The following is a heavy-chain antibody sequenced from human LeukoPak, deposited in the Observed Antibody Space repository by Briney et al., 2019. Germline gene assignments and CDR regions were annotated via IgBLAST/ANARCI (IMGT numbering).Heavy chain of an antibody. D-gene: IGHD6-19*01. CDR3: AREESSGREIDY. Sequence: SETLSLTCAVSGYSISSCYYWGWIRQPPGKGLEGIGSIYHSGSTYYNPSLKSRVTISVDTSKNQFSLKLSSVTAADTAVYYCAREESSGREIDYWGQGTLVTVSS. J-gene: IGHJ4*02. V-gene: IGHV4-38-2*02. CDR2: IYHSGST. CDR1: GYSISSCYY.